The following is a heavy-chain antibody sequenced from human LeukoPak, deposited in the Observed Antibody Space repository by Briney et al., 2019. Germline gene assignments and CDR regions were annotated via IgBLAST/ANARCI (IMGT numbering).Heavy chain of an antibody. CDR1: GGSISSGGYS. D-gene: IGHD3-16*01. V-gene: IGHV4-30-2*01. Sequence: PSQTLSLTCVVSGGSISSGGYSWSWIRQPPGKGLEWIGYIYHSGSTYYNPSLKSRVTISVDRSKNQFSLKLSSVTAADTAVYYCARDGGHYWYFDLWGRGTLVTVS. J-gene: IGHJ2*01. CDR3: ARDGGHYWYFDL. CDR2: IYHSGST.